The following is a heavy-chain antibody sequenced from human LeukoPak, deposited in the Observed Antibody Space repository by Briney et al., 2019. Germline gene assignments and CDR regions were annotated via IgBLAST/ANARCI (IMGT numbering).Heavy chain of an antibody. D-gene: IGHD5-18*01. J-gene: IGHJ4*02. CDR1: GYTFTAYY. CDR3: ARDRMDTGTYFDY. Sequence: ASVKVSCKASGYTFTAYYMHWVRQAPGQGLEWMGWINPNSGGTNYAQKFQGRVTMTRDTSISTAYMELRSLRSDDTAMYYCARDRMDTGTYFDYWGQGTLVTVSS. V-gene: IGHV1-2*02. CDR2: INPNSGGT.